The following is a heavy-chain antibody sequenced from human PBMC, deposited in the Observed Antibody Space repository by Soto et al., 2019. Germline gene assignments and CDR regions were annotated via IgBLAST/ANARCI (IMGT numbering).Heavy chain of an antibody. V-gene: IGHV3-11*03. J-gene: IGHJ4*02. Sequence: GGSLRLSCAASGFTFSDYYMSWIRQAPGKGLEWVSYISSSSSYTNYADSVKGRFTISRDNAKNSLYLQMNSLRAEDTAVYYCARQRYYYDSSGYTFDYWGQGTLVTVSS. CDR3: ARQRYYYDSSGYTFDY. CDR2: ISSSSSYT. CDR1: GFTFSDYY. D-gene: IGHD3-22*01.